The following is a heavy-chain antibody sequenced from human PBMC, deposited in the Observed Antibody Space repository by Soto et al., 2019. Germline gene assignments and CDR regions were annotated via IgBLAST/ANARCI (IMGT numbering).Heavy chain of an antibody. CDR3: ARVETPMIPRIVPFDY. CDR2: ISHGGNA. J-gene: IGHJ4*02. V-gene: IGHV4-31*03. D-gene: IGHD5-18*01. Sequence: QVQLEESGPGLVKPSQTLSLTCTVSGDSISSGRYFWTWIRQHPGKGLEWIGYISHGGNAFYNPSLKLRVTMSVATYENQFALMLTSVTAADTAVYYCARVETPMIPRIVPFDYWGQGTLVTVSS. CDR1: GDSISSGRYF.